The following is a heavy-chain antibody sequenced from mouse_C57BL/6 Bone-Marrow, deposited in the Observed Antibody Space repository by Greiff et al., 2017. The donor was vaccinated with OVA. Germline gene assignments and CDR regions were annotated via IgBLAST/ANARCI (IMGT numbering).Heavy chain of an antibody. CDR3: ALVPPYHGSSYGDY. D-gene: IGHD1-1*01. CDR2: IDPANGNT. CDR1: GFNIKNTY. V-gene: IGHV14-3*01. Sequence: EVQLQQSVAELVRPGASVKLSCTASGFNIKNTYMHWVKQRPEQGLEWIGRIDPANGNTKYAPKFQGKATITADTSSNTAYLQLSSLTSEDTAVYYGALVPPYHGSSYGDYWGQGTTLTGSA. J-gene: IGHJ2*01.